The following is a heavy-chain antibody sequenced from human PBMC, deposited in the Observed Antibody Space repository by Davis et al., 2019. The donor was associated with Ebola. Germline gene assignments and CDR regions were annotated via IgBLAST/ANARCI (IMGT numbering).Heavy chain of an antibody. Sequence: GESLKISCAASGFTVSSNYMSWVRQAPGKGLEWVSVIYSGGSTYYADSVKGRFTISRDNSKNTLYLQMNSLRAEDTAVYYCAKTGPQIYDRNFDCWGQGTLVTVSS. CDR3: AKTGPQIYDRNFDC. V-gene: IGHV3-53*01. CDR1: GFTVSSNY. D-gene: IGHD3-22*01. J-gene: IGHJ4*02. CDR2: IYSGGST.